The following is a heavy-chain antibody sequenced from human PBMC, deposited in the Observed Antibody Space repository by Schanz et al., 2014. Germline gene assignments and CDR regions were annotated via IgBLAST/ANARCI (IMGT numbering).Heavy chain of an antibody. V-gene: IGHV3-7*01. D-gene: IGHD3-3*01. CDR1: GFIFSNSW. J-gene: IGHJ4*02. Sequence: EVQLVESGGGLVQPGGSLRLSCAASGFIFSNSWMSWVRQAPGKGLEWVANIKQDGSEKYYVDSVKGRFTISRDNAKNSLYLQMNSLTAEDTAVYYCARGVRIDSWGPGTLVTVSP. CDR3: ARGVRIDS. CDR2: IKQDGSEK.